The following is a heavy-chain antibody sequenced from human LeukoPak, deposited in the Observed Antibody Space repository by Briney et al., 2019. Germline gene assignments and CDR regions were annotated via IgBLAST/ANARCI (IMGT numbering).Heavy chain of an antibody. J-gene: IGHJ4*02. CDR3: ARTSGLVGARTGWDYFDY. V-gene: IGHV5-51*01. CDR2: IYPDDSDT. Sequence: GESLKISCKGSGNSFTTYWIGWVRQMPGKGLEWMGIIYPDDSDTRYSPSFKGQVTISADKSISTAYLQRSSLKASDTAMYYCARTSGLVGARTGWDYFDYWGQGTLVTVSS. CDR1: GNSFTTYW. D-gene: IGHD1-26*01.